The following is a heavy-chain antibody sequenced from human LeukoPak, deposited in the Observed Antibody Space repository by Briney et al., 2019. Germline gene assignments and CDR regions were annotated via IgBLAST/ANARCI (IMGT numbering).Heavy chain of an antibody. Sequence: RPSETLSLTCAVYGGSFSGYYWSWIRQPPGKGLEWIGEINHSGSTNYNPSLQSRVTISVDTSKNQFSLKLSSVTAADTAVYYCARGRELFRENYYYGSGRRYYFDYWGQGTLVTVSS. V-gene: IGHV4-34*01. CDR1: GGSFSGYY. J-gene: IGHJ4*02. CDR3: ARGRELFRENYYYGSGRRYYFDY. CDR2: INHSGST. D-gene: IGHD3-10*01.